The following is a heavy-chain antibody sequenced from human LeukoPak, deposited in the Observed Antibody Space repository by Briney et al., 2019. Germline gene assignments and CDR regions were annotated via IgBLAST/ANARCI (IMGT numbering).Heavy chain of an antibody. CDR2: ISGSGGST. Sequence: GGSLRLSCAASGFTFSDYWMSWVRQAPGKGLEWASAISGSGGSTYYADSVKGRFTISRDNSKNTLYLQMNSLRAEDTAVYYCANRLAYWGQGTLVTVSS. V-gene: IGHV3-23*01. CDR1: GFTFSDYW. J-gene: IGHJ4*02. CDR3: ANRLAY. D-gene: IGHD4-11*01.